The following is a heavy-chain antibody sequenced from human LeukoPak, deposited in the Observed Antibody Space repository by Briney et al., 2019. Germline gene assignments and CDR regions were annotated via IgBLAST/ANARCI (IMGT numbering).Heavy chain of an antibody. CDR2: ISGSGGST. D-gene: IGHD6-13*01. CDR1: GFTFSSYA. Sequence: GGSLRLSCAASGFTFSSYAMSWVRQAPGKGLEWVSAISGSGGSTYYADSVKGRFTISRDNSKNTLYLQMNSLRAEDTAVYYCANGRRYGSGWSLGDYWGQGTLVTVSS. CDR3: ANGRRYGSGWSLGDY. V-gene: IGHV3-23*01. J-gene: IGHJ4*02.